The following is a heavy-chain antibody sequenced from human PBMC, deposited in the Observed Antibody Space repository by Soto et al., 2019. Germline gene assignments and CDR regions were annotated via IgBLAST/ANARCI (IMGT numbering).Heavy chain of an antibody. CDR1: GGSISSSSYY. V-gene: IGHV4-39*01. Sequence: SETLSLACTVSGGSISSSSYYWGWIRQPPGKGLEWIGSIYYSGSTYYNPSLKSRVTISVDTSKNQFSLKLSSVTAADTAVYYCARRSTVTTWNYYYYGMDVWGQGTTVTVSS. CDR3: ARRSTVTTWNYYYYGMDV. J-gene: IGHJ6*02. D-gene: IGHD4-17*01. CDR2: IYYSGST.